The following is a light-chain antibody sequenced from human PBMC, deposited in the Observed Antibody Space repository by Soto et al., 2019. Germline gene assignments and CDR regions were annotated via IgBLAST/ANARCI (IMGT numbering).Light chain of an antibody. CDR1: TSDVGGYNY. V-gene: IGLV2-14*01. CDR3: LSKTSRISYV. J-gene: IGLJ1*01. Sequence: QSALTQPASVSGSPGQSITISCTGTTSDVGGYNYVSWYQQHPGKVPKLLIHEVSNRPSGVSNRFSGSKSGNTASLTISGLQPEDEPDHSCLSKTSRISYVFGTGTKVTVL. CDR2: EVS.